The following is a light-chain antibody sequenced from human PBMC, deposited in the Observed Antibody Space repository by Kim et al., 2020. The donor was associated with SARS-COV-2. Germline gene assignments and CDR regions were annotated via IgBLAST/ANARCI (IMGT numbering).Light chain of an antibody. V-gene: IGLV3-19*01. Sequence: SSELTQDPAVSVALGQTVRITCQGDGLGIYYASWYQQKPGQAPVLVIYGKNNRPSGIPDRFSGSNSGNTASLTIAGAQAEDEADYYCSSRDTSGSHVVFGGGTQLTVL. CDR3: SSRDTSGSHVV. CDR1: GLGIYY. CDR2: GKN. J-gene: IGLJ2*01.